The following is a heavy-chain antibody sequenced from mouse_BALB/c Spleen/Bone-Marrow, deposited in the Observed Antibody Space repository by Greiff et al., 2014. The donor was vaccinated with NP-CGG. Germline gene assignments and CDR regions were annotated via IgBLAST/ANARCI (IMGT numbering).Heavy chain of an antibody. Sequence: VQLQQSGAELVKPGASVKLSCKASGYTFTSYWMHWVKQRPGQGLEWIGEINPSNGRTNYNEKFKSKATLTVDKSSSTAYMQLSSLTSEDSVVYYCARGYFAYWGQGTLVTVSA. CDR3: ARGYFAY. J-gene: IGHJ3*01. CDR1: GYTFTSYW. V-gene: IGHV1S81*02. CDR2: INPSNGRT. D-gene: IGHD2-14*01.